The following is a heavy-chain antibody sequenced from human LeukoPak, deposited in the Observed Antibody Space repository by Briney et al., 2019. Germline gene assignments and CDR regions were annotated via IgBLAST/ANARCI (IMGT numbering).Heavy chain of an antibody. V-gene: IGHV1-2*04. CDR2: INPNSGGT. CDR3: ARGSKRSYGEFDC. D-gene: IGHD5-18*01. Sequence: GASVKVSCKASGYTFTGYYMHWVRQAPGQGLEWMGWINPNSGGTNYAQKFQGWVTMTRDTSISTAYMELSRLRSDDTAVYYCARGSKRSYGEFDCWGQGTLVTVSS. J-gene: IGHJ4*02. CDR1: GYTFTGYY.